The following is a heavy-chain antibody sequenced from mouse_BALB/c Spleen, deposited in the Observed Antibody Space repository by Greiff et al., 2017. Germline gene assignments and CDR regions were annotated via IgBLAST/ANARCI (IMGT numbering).Heavy chain of an antibody. J-gene: IGHJ2*01. CDR2: IDPENGNT. V-gene: IGHV14-1*02. CDR1: GFNIKDYY. Sequence: VQLQQSGAELVRPGALVKLSCKASGFNIKDYYMHWVKQRPEQGLEWIGWIDPENGNTIYDPKFQGKASITADTSSNTAYLQLSSLTSEDTAVYYCASPYGSSYRYYFDYWGQGTTLTVSS. D-gene: IGHD1-1*01. CDR3: ASPYGSSYRYYFDY.